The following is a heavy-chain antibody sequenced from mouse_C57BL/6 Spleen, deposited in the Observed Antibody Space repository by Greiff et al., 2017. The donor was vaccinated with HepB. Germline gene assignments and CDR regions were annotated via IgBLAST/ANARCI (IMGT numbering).Heavy chain of an antibody. CDR1: GFTFSSYA. D-gene: IGHD1-1*01. Sequence: EVQVVESGEGLVKPGGSLKLSCAASGFTFSSYAMSWVRQTPEKRLEWVAYISRGGDYIYYADTVKGRFTISREHARNTLYLQMSSLKSEDTAMYYCTRGDGSSHWYFDVWGTGTTVTVSS. CDR2: ISRGGDYI. V-gene: IGHV5-9-1*02. J-gene: IGHJ1*03. CDR3: TRGDGSSHWYFDV.